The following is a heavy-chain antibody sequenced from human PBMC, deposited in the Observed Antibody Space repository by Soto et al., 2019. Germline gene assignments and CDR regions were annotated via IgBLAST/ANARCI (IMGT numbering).Heavy chain of an antibody. D-gene: IGHD5-18*01. Sequence: PGGSLRLSCAASGFSFSSYSMNWVRQAPGKGLEWVAVMSYDGSNKYYADSVKGRFTISRDNSKNTLYLHMNSLRADDTAIYYCAKEGGGGTAMVTSYFDYWGQGTLVTVSS. CDR1: GFSFSSYS. CDR2: MSYDGSNK. V-gene: IGHV3-30*18. J-gene: IGHJ4*02. CDR3: AKEGGGGTAMVTSYFDY.